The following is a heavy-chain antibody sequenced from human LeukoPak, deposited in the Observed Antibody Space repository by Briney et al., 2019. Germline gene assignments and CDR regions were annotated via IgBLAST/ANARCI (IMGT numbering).Heavy chain of an antibody. CDR1: GYTFTSYA. CDR2: INAGNGNT. Sequence: ASVKVSCKASGYTFTSYAMHWVRQAPGQRLEWMGWINAGNGNTKYSQKFQGRVTITRDTSASTAYMELSSLRSEDTAVYYCARDLTMVRGVPDGFDYWGQGTLVTVSS. J-gene: IGHJ4*02. V-gene: IGHV1-3*01. CDR3: ARDLTMVRGVPDGFDY. D-gene: IGHD3-10*01.